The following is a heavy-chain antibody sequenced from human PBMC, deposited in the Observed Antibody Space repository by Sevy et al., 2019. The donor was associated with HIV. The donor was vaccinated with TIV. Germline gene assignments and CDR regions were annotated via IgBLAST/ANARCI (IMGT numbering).Heavy chain of an antibody. CDR3: ARAEYGHSRGWYSWLDA. V-gene: IGHV4-59*01. CDR1: TGYINNYY. D-gene: IGHD6-19*01. Sequence: SETLSLTCTVSTGYINNYYWTWVRQSPGKGLEWIGYIYYRGNTKYNSSLESRVSMSIDTNKEQFSLTLTSVTVADSAIYYCARAEYGHSRGWYSWLDAWGQGILVTVSS. CDR2: IYYRGNT. J-gene: IGHJ5*02.